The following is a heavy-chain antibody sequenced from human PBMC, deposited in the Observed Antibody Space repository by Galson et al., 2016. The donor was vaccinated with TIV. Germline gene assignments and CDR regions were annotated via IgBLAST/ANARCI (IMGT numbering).Heavy chain of an antibody. CDR3: AREYYYYAMDG. Sequence: SVKVSCKASGYTFTSYGINWVRQVPGQGLEWVGWISAYNGNTNYAQMLQGRVTMTTDTSTSTAYMELRSLRSDDTAVYYCAREYYYYAMDGWGQGTTVTVSS. CDR1: GYTFTSYG. CDR2: ISAYNGNT. J-gene: IGHJ6*02. V-gene: IGHV1-18*01.